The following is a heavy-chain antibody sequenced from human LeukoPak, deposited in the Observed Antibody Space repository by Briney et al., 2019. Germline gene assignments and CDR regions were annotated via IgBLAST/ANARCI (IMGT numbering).Heavy chain of an antibody. CDR1: GYSFTNYW. CDR2: IYPGDSDT. J-gene: IGHJ4*02. D-gene: IGHD6-13*01. Sequence: GESLKISCKGSGYSFTNYWIAWVRQMPGKGPEWMGIIYPGDSDTRYSPSFQGQVTISADKSISTAYLQWSSLKASDTAMYYCASGYISSWYALGYWGQGTLVTVST. V-gene: IGHV5-51*01. CDR3: ASGYISSWYALGY.